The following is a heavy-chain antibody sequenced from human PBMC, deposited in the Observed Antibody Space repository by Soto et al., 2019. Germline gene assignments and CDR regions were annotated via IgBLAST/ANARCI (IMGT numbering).Heavy chain of an antibody. CDR2: ISGSGDDT. V-gene: IGHV3-23*01. CDR1: GFTFSNYA. D-gene: IGHD3-3*01. CDR3: ATARNGFWSGYDY. J-gene: IGHJ4*02. Sequence: PGGSLRLSCAASGFTFSNYAMNWVRQAPGKGLEWVSVISGSGDDTHYAGSVKGRFTISRDNSKNTLYLQMDSLWAEDTAIFYCATARNGFWSGYDYWGQGTMVTVS.